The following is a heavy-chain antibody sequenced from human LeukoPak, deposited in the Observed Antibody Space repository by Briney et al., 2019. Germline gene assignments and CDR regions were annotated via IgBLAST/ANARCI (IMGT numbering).Heavy chain of an antibody. CDR1: GYTFTSYG. CDR2: ISAYNGNT. J-gene: IGHJ4*02. CDR3: ARGKVSNYGGNSGQTDY. V-gene: IGHV1-18*01. Sequence: RASVKVSCKASGYTFTSYGISWVRQAPGQGLEWMGWISAYNGNTNYAQKLQGRVTMTTDTSTSTAYMELRSLRSDDTAVYYCARGKVSNYGGNSGQTDYWGQGTLVTVSS. D-gene: IGHD4-23*01.